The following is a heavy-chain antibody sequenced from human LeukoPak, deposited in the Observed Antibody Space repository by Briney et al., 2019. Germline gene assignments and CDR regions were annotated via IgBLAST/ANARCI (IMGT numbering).Heavy chain of an antibody. J-gene: IGHJ4*02. D-gene: IGHD2-2*01. CDR1: GFTFSSHA. V-gene: IGHV3-23*01. Sequence: GGSLRLSCAASGFTFSSHAMSWVRQAPGKGLEWVSAISAAGSNTYYADSVKGRFTISRDNSKNTLYLQMNSLRAEDTAVHYCAKIHCSGTSCQHFDYWGQGTLVTVSS. CDR2: ISAAGSNT. CDR3: AKIHCSGTSCQHFDY.